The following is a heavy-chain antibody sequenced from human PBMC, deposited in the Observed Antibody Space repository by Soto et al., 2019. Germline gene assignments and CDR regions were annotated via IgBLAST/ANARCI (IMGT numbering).Heavy chain of an antibody. CDR2: ISPYNGNT. D-gene: IGHD3-10*01. Sequence: ASVKVSCKASGYTFTSYGISWVRQAPGQGLEWMGWISPYNGNTNYAQKLQGRVTMTTDTSTSTAYMDLRSLRSDDTAVYYCARGIGGWFGVAYYYGMDVWGQGTTVTVSS. CDR3: ARGIGGWFGVAYYYGMDV. CDR1: GYTFTSYG. J-gene: IGHJ6*02. V-gene: IGHV1-18*01.